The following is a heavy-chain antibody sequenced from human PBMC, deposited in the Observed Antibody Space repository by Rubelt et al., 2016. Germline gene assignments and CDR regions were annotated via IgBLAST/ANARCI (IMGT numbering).Heavy chain of an antibody. Sequence: SYGMHWVRQAPGKGLEWVALIWYDGSKKDYADSVKGRFPISRDNSKNTLYLQLNTVRAEDTAVYFCAAGWGVYAHPDFWGQGTLVTVSS. CDR1: SYG. CDR2: IWYDGSKK. CDR3: AAGWGVYAHPDF. J-gene: IGHJ4*02. D-gene: IGHD2/OR15-2a*01. V-gene: IGHV3-33*01.